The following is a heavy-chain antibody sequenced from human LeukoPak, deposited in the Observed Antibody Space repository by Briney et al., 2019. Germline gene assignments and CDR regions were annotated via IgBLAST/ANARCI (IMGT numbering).Heavy chain of an antibody. D-gene: IGHD6-6*01. V-gene: IGHV4-4*02. CDR2: IYYSGST. CDR1: GGSISSSNW. Sequence: SETLSLTCAVSGGSISSSNWWSWIRQPPGKGLEWIGSIYYSGSTYYNPSLKSRVTISVDTSKNQFSLKLSSVTAADTAVYYCARGSRRIAARPGSAFDIWGQGTMVTVSS. J-gene: IGHJ3*02. CDR3: ARGSRRIAARPGSAFDI.